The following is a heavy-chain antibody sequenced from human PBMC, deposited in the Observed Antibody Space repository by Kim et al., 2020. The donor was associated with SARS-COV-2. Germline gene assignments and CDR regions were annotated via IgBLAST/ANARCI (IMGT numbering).Heavy chain of an antibody. Sequence: GGSLRLSCAASGFTFSSYAMHWVRQAPGKGLEWVALISYDGSNKYYVDSVKGRFTISRDNSKNTLYLQMNSLRAEDTAVYYCARDGGGYLDPWGQGTLVTVSS. J-gene: IGHJ5*02. D-gene: IGHD3-16*01. CDR2: ISYDGSNK. CDR1: GFTFSSYA. CDR3: ARDGGGYLDP. V-gene: IGHV3-30*04.